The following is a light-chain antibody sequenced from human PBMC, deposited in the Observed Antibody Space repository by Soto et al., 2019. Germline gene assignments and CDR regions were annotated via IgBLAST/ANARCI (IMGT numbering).Light chain of an antibody. CDR1: QSVSNY. Sequence: EIVLTQSPAALSSSSGDGVTLSCRVRQSVSNYLAWYQQKPGQAPRLLVSAASNRATGIPARFSGSGSGTDFTLTISSLEPEDFGVFYCQQRFDWPKITFGQGTRLEIK. J-gene: IGKJ5*01. V-gene: IGKV3-11*01. CDR3: QQRFDWPKIT. CDR2: AAS.